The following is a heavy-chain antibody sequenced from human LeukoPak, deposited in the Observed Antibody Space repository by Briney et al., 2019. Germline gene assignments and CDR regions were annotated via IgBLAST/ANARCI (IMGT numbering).Heavy chain of an antibody. CDR1: GGSSSGYY. CDR3: AGGGGEAPSC. D-gene: IGHD2-21*01. V-gene: IGHV4-34*01. J-gene: IGHJ4*02. CDR2: INPSGNT. Sequence: SETLSLTCAVYGGSSSGYYWSWIRQSPGKGLGWIGEINPSGNTNHNAALKSRVTISVDTSKNQFSLKLSSLTAADTAVYYCAGGGGEAPSCWGQGSLVTVSS.